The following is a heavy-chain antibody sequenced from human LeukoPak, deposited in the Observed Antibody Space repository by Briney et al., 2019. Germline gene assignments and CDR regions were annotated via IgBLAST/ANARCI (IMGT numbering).Heavy chain of an antibody. D-gene: IGHD1-14*01. V-gene: IGHV4-34*01. CDR3: ARDNPAGP. CDR2: INHSGSA. J-gene: IGHJ5*02. CDR1: GGSFSGYY. Sequence: SETLSLTCAVYGGSFSGYYWSWIRQPPGRGLEWIGEINHSGSASYNPSLRSRVTISVDTSKNQFSLKLRSVTAADTAVYYCARDNPAGPWGQGTLVTVSS.